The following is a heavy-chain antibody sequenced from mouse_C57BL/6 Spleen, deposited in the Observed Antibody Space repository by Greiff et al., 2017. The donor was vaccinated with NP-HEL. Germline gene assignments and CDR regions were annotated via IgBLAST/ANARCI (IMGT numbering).Heavy chain of an antibody. CDR3: ARAYYSNFSYAMDY. Sequence: QVQLQQPGAELVKPGASVKMSCKASGYTFTSYWITWVKQRPGRGLEWIGDIYPGSGSTNYNEKFKSKATLTVDTSSSTAYMQLSSLTSEDSAVYYCARAYYSNFSYAMDYWGQGTSVTVSS. CDR2: IYPGSGST. V-gene: IGHV1-55*01. D-gene: IGHD2-5*01. J-gene: IGHJ4*01. CDR1: GYTFTSYW.